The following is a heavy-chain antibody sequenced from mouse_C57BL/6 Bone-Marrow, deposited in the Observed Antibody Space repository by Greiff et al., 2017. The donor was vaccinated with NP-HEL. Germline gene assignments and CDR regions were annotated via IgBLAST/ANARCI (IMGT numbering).Heavy chain of an antibody. CDR3: TRGGGHYFDY. CDR2: LYPGNSDT. J-gene: IGHJ2*01. Sequence: VHVKQSGTVLARPGASVKMSCKTSGYTFTSYWMHWVQQRPGQGLEWIGALYPGNSDTSYNQKFKGKAKLTAVPSASTAYMELSSLTNEVSAVYYCTRGGGHYFDYWGQGTTLTVSS. V-gene: IGHV1-5*01. CDR1: GYTFTSYW.